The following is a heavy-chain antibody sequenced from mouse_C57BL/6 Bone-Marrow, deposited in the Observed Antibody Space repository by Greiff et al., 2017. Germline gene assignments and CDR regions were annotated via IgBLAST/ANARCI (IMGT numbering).Heavy chain of an antibody. J-gene: IGHJ2*01. Sequence: QVQLQQPGAELVRPGSSVKLSCKASGYTFTSYWMDWVKQRPGQGLEWIGNIYPSDSETHYNQKVKDKATLTVDKSSSTAYMPLSSLTSEDSAVYYCARMWTAQAPDDWGQGTTLTVSS. CDR3: ARMWTAQAPDD. D-gene: IGHD3-2*02. CDR2: IYPSDSET. V-gene: IGHV1-61*01. CDR1: GYTFTSYW.